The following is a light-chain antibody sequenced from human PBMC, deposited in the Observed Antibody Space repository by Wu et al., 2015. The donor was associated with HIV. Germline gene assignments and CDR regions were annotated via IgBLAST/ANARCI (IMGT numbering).Light chain of an antibody. J-gene: IGKJ1*01. Sequence: EIVLTQSPGTLSLSPGERATLSCRASQSIRDTYIAWYQQKPGQAPRLLIYSQSTRAAGIPDRFSGSGSGTDFTLTIRRLESEDFGMYYCQQYGGSSWTFGQGTKVEIK. CDR3: QQYGGSSWT. CDR2: SQS. CDR1: QSIRDTY. V-gene: IGKV3-20*01.